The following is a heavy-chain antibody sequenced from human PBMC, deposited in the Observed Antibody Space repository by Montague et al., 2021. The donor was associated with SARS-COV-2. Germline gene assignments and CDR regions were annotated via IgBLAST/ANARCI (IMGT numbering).Heavy chain of an antibody. Sequence: SETLSLTCTVSVGSISTYYWTWIRQPPGKGLEWIGYIYDSGSANYNPSLKSRSTISVDTYNNQFSLRLSSVTAADTAVYYCARAYCGGDCHVGPWGQGILVTVSA. D-gene: IGHD2-21*02. J-gene: IGHJ5*02. CDR2: IYDSGSA. V-gene: IGHV4-59*01. CDR1: VGSISTYY. CDR3: ARAYCGGDCHVGP.